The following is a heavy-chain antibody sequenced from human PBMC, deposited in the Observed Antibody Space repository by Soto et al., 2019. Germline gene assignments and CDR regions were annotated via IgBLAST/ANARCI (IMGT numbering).Heavy chain of an antibody. CDR1: GTSIGSSTYY. Sequence: QLQVQESGPGLVKPSETLSLRCTVSGTSIGSSTYYWGWVRQPPGKSPEWIGSSSYRGTTYYSPSLQSRVATSADSPKNQPSLLLTSVSAADIAVYYCVRQPGIVTAVNIDFWGQGTLVTVSS. CDR3: VRQPGIVTAVNIDF. V-gene: IGHV4-39*01. J-gene: IGHJ4*02. D-gene: IGHD2-21*02. CDR2: SSYRGTT.